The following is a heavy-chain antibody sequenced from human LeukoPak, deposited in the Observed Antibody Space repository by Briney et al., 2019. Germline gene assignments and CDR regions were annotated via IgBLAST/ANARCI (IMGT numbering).Heavy chain of an antibody. CDR3: ARGRVKRVPFTAVPGPLDY. CDR1: GYTFTSYG. Sequence: GASVKVSCKASGYTFTSYGISWVRQAPGQGLEWMGWISAYNGNTNYAQKLQGRVTMTTDTSTSTAYMELRSLRSDDTAVYYCARGRVKRVPFTAVPGPLDYWGQGSLVTVSS. V-gene: IGHV1-18*01. CDR2: ISAYNGNT. D-gene: IGHD6-19*01. J-gene: IGHJ4*02.